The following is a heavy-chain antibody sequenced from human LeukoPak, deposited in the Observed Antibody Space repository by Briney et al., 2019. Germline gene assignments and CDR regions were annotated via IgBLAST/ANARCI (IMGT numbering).Heavy chain of an antibody. V-gene: IGHV3-21*01. CDR3: VRDHSSSSRPNDYYYGMDV. CDR2: ISSSSNYI. Sequence: GGSLRLSCAASGFTFSSYSMNWVRQAPGKGLEWVSSISSSSNYIYYADSVKGRFTISRDYAKNSLYLQMNSLGAEDTAVYYCVRDHSSSSRPNDYYYGMDVWGQGTTVTVSS. CDR1: GFTFSSYS. D-gene: IGHD6-6*01. J-gene: IGHJ6*02.